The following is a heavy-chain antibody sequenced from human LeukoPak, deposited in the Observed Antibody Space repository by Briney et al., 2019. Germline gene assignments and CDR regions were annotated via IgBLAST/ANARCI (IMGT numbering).Heavy chain of an antibody. D-gene: IGHD3-22*01. V-gene: IGHV3-74*01. J-gene: IGHJ4*02. Sequence: GGSLRLSCEASGFTFSNHWMHWVRQVPGKGLVWVSRINSDGSSKIYADSVRGRFTISRDDAKNTLYLQMNSLRDDDTAVYYCAREVTVVVITPGYFDYWGQGTLVTVSS. CDR3: AREVTVVVITPGYFDY. CDR1: GFTFSNHW. CDR2: INSDGSSK.